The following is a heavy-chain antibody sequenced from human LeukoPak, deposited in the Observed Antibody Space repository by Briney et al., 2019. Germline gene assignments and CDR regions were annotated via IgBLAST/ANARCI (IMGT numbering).Heavy chain of an antibody. CDR2: ISSSGNTI. CDR1: GFSLSDYY. V-gene: IGHV3-11*01. J-gene: IGHJ4*02. Sequence: GGSLRLSCAASGFSLSDYYMSWIRQAPGKGPEWVSYISSSGNTIYYADSVRGRFTISRDSSKNTLYLQMNSLRAEDTAVYYCATDRVAGTARDYWGQGTLVTVSS. D-gene: IGHD6-19*01. CDR3: ATDRVAGTARDY.